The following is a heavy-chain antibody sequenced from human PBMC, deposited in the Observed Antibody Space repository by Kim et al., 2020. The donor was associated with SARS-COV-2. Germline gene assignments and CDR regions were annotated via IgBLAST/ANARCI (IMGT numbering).Heavy chain of an antibody. CDR3: STSIDSGFDFYYFDT. D-gene: IGHD5-12*01. CDR2: IRGTGGGT. Sequence: GGSLRLSCAASGFTFSTSAMSWVRQAPGKGLEWVASIRGTGGGTSYADSVQGRFTISRDNSKKTLNLQINSKSVKDTDVYYCSTSIDSGFDFYYFDTWG. V-gene: IGHV3-23*01. CDR1: GFTFSTSA. J-gene: IGHJ4*01.